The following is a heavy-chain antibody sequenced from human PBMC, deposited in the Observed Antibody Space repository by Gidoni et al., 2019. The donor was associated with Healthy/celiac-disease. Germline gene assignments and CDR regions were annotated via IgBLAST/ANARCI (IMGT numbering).Heavy chain of an antibody. J-gene: IGHJ4*02. CDR3: AREAVDTAMHFDY. D-gene: IGHD5-18*01. CDR2: ISAYNGNT. Sequence: EWMGWISAYNGNTNYAQKLQGRVTMTTDTSTSTAYMELRSLRSDDTAVYYCAREAVDTAMHFDYWGQGTLVTVSS. V-gene: IGHV1-18*01.